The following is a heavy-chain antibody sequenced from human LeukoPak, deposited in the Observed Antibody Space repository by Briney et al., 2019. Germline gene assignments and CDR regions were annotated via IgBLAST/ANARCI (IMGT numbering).Heavy chain of an antibody. CDR1: GFSFSDYY. D-gene: IGHD2-2*01. CDR2: ISRSSSKI. CDR3: ARDSAPAPAPTDY. J-gene: IGHJ4*02. Sequence: GGSLRLSCAASGFSFSDYYMSWFRHALGKGLERVSYISRSSSKIRYADSVKGRFTVSRDNATNSLYLQMNSLRAEDTAVYYCARDSAPAPAPTDYWGQGTLVTVSS. V-gene: IGHV3-11*06.